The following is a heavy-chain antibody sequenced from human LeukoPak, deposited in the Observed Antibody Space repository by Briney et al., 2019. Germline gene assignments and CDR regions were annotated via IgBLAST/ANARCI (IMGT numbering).Heavy chain of an antibody. D-gene: IGHD5-18*01. J-gene: IGHJ4*02. Sequence: GGSLRLSCAASGFTFSSYAMHWVRQAPGKGLEWVAVISYDGSNKYYADSVKGRFTISRDSSRTTLYLQMNSLRAEDTAVYHCARLYSYGYHLDYWGQGTLVTVSS. V-gene: IGHV3-30-3*01. CDR2: ISYDGSNK. CDR3: ARLYSYGYHLDY. CDR1: GFTFSSYA.